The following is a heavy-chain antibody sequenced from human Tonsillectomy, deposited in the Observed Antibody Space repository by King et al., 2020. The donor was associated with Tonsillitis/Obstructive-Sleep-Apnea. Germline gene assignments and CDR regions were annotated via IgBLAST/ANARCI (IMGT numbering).Heavy chain of an antibody. CDR3: AREYYYYYYMDV. Sequence: VQLVESGGGVVQPGRSLRLSCAASGFTFRSYGMHWVRQAPGKGLEWVAVISYDGSNKYYADSVKGRFTISRDNFKNTLYLQMNSLRAKDTAVYYCAREYYYYYYMDVWGKGTTVTVSS. CDR2: ISYDGSNK. J-gene: IGHJ6*03. CDR1: GFTFRSYG. V-gene: IGHV3-30*03.